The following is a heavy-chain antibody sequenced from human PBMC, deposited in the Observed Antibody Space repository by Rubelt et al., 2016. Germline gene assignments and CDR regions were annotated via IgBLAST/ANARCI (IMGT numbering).Heavy chain of an antibody. J-gene: IGHJ4*02. CDR2: IYYSGST. Sequence: VQLQESGPGLVKPSETLSLTCTVSGGSISSYYWSWIRQPPGKGLEWIGYIYYSGSTNYNPSLKSRVTISVDTSKNQFSLKLSSVTAADTAVYYCARDSSGYHDYWGQGTLVTVSS. V-gene: IGHV4-59*01. CDR1: GGSISSYY. D-gene: IGHD3-22*01. CDR3: ARDSSGYHDY.